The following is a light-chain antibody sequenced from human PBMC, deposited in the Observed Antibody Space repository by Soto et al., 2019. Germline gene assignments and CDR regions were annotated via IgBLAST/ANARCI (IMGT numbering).Light chain of an antibody. CDR3: QQYGSSLLFT. Sequence: EIVLTQSPGTLSLSPXERATLSCRASQSVSSSYLAWYQQKPGQAPRLLIYSASSRATGIPDRFSGSGSGTDFTLTISRLEPEDFAVYYCQQYGSSLLFTFGPGTKVDIK. J-gene: IGKJ3*01. CDR1: QSVSSSY. V-gene: IGKV3-20*01. CDR2: SAS.